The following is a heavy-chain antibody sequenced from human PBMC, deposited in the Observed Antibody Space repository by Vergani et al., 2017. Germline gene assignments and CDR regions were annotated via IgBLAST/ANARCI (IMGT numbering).Heavy chain of an antibody. CDR3: AKGGAAAHYYYYYMDV. J-gene: IGHJ6*03. V-gene: IGHV3-23*04. D-gene: IGHD2-2*01. Sequence: EVQLEESGGGLVLPGRSLRLSCAASGFTFSSYAMSWVRQAPGKGLEWVSAISGSGGSTYYADSVKGRFTISRDNSKNTLYLQMNSLRAEDTAVYYCAKGGAAAHYYYYYMDVWGKGTTVTVSS. CDR1: GFTFSSYA. CDR2: ISGSGGST.